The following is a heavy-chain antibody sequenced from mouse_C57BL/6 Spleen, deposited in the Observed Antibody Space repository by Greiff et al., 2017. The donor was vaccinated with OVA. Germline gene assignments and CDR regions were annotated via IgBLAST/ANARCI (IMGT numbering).Heavy chain of an antibody. D-gene: IGHD2-5*01. V-gene: IGHV5-4*01. CDR2: ISDGGSYT. CDR1: GFTFSSYA. J-gene: IGHJ2*01. CDR3: AREASAYYSKRGNYFDY. Sequence: EVQLQESGGGLVKPGGSLKLSCAASGFTFSSYAMSWVRQTPEKRLEWVATISDGGSYTYYPDNVKGRFTISRDNAKNNLYLQMSHLKSEDTAMYYCAREASAYYSKRGNYFDYWGQGTTLTVSS.